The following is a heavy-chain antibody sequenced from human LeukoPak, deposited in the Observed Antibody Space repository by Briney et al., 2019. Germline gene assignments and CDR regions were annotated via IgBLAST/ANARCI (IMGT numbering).Heavy chain of an antibody. CDR1: GFTFSSYG. D-gene: IGHD1-26*01. V-gene: IGHV3-30*02. CDR3: AKGRGWEASYYYYYMDV. CDR2: IRYDGSNK. Sequence: GGSLRLSCVVSGFTFSSYGMSWVRQAPGKGLEWVAFIRYDGSNKYYTDSVKGRFTISRDNSKNTLYLQMNSLRAEDTAVYYCAKGRGWEASYYYYYMDVWGKGTTVTVSS. J-gene: IGHJ6*03.